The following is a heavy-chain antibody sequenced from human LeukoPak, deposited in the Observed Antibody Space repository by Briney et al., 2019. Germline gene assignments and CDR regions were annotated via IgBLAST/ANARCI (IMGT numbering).Heavy chain of an antibody. D-gene: IGHD5-12*01. V-gene: IGHV1-2*02. CDR3: AREYGDGYNSRNWFDP. CDR1: GYTFTGYY. CDR2: INPNSGGT. Sequence: ASVKVSCTASGYTFTGYYMHWVRLAPGQGLEWMGWINPNSGGTNYAQKFQGRVTMTRDTSISTAYMELSRLRSDDTAVYYCAREYGDGYNSRNWFDPWGQGTLVTVSS. J-gene: IGHJ5*02.